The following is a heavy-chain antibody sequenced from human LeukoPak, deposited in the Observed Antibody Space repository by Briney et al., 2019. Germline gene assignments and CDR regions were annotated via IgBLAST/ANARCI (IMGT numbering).Heavy chain of an antibody. V-gene: IGHV3-23*01. Sequence: GGSLRLSCAASGFTFSSYAMGWVRQAPGKGLEWVAAISRSCGSTYYADSVKGRFTISRDNSKNTLYLQMNSLRAEDTAVYYCAKDPAGYYGSGTEGDDYWGQGTLVTVSA. CDR1: GFTFSSYA. D-gene: IGHD3-10*01. CDR2: ISRSCGST. CDR3: AKDPAGYYGSGTEGDDY. J-gene: IGHJ4*02.